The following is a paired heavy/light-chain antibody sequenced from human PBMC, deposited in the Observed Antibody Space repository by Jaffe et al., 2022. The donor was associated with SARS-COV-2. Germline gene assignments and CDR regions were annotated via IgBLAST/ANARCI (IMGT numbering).Light chain of an antibody. CDR2: WAS. CDR1: QSVLYSSNNKNY. CDR3: QQYYSTLWT. J-gene: IGKJ1*01. Sequence: DIVMTQSPDSLAVSLGERATINCKSSQSVLYSSNNKNYLAWYQQKPGQPPKLLIYWASTRKSGVPDRFSGSGSGTDFTLTISSLQAEDVAVYYCQQYYSTLWTFGQGTKVEIK. V-gene: IGKV4-1*01.
Heavy chain of an antibody. D-gene: IGHD3-9*01. CDR2: IKSKTDGGTV. V-gene: IGHV3-15*01. Sequence: EVQLVECGGGLVKPGGSLRLSCAVSGFTFGNTWMNWVRQAPGKGLEWVGRIKSKTDGGTVDYAAPVKGRFTISRDDSKNTLYLQMNSLKTEDTAVYYCITPIDWQIDWGQGTLVTVSS. CDR1: GFTFGNTW. CDR3: ITPIDWQID. J-gene: IGHJ4*02.